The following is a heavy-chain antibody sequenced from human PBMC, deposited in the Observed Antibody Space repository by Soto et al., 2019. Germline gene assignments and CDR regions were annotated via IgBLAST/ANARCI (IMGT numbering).Heavy chain of an antibody. D-gene: IGHD3-22*01. V-gene: IGHV3-53*01. Sequence: GVSLRLSCAASGFTVSRNYMSWVRQPPGRGLEWVSVIYTGGNTYYADSVKGRFTISRDNSDNTLYLQMNSLRAEDTAVYYCERGCGSSGYHFCYFDYWGQGTLVTVSS. J-gene: IGHJ4*02. CDR2: IYTGGNT. CDR1: GFTVSRNY. CDR3: ERGCGSSGYHFCYFDY.